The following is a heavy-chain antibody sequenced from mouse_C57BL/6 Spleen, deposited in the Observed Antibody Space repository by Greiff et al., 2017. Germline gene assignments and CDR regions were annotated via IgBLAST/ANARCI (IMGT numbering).Heavy chain of an antibody. CDR2: IDPETGGT. Sequence: VQLQQSGAELVRPGASVTLSCKASGYTFTDYEMHWVKQTPVHGLEWIGAIDPETGGTAYNQKFKGKAILTADKSSSTAYMELRSLTSEDSAVYYCTRSNWFAYGGQGTLVTVSA. J-gene: IGHJ3*01. CDR3: TRSNWFAY. CDR1: GYTFTDYE. V-gene: IGHV1-15*01.